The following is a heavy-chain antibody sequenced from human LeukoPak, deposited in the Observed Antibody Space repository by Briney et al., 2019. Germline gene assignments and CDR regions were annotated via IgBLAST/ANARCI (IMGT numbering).Heavy chain of an antibody. D-gene: IGHD2-15*01. CDR3: AKQGSEVVVAATNY. V-gene: IGHV3-23*01. Sequence: GGSLRLSCAASGFTFSSYAMTWVRQAPGKGLEWVSSITGGGDTTYYADSVTGRFTISRDNSKNTLSLQTNSLRAEDTAVYYCAKQGSEVVVAATNYWGQGTLVTVSS. CDR2: ITGGGDTT. J-gene: IGHJ4*02. CDR1: GFTFSSYA.